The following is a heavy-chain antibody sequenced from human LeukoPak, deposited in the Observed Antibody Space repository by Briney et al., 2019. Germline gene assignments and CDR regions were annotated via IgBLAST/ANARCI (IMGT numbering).Heavy chain of an antibody. CDR3: AREDYSLTGSYYY. J-gene: IGHJ4*02. CDR2: IYYSGST. D-gene: IGHD3-10*01. CDR1: GGSISSYY. Sequence: SETLSLTCTVSGGSISSYYWSWIRQPPGKGLEWIGYIYYSGSTNYNPSLKSRVTISVDTSKNQFSLKLSSVTAADTAVYYCAREDYSLTGSYYYWSQGTLVTVSS. V-gene: IGHV4-59*01.